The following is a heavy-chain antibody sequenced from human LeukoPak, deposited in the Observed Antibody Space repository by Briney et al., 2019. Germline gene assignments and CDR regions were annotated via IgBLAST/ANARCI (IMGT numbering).Heavy chain of an antibody. V-gene: IGHV1-69*04. Sequence: SVKVSCKASGGTFSSYAISWVRQAPGQGLEWMGRIIPILGIANYAQKFQGRVTITADKSTSTAYMELSSLRSEDTAVYYCARDLHGGATSWFVLTDAFDIWGQGTMVIVSS. CDR3: ARDLHGGATSWFVLTDAFDI. CDR2: IIPILGIA. D-gene: IGHD1-26*01. J-gene: IGHJ3*02. CDR1: GGTFSSYA.